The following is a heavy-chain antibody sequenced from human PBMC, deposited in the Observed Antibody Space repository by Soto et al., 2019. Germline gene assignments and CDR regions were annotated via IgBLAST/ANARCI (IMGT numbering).Heavy chain of an antibody. CDR1: GFTFSHYE. V-gene: IGHV3-48*03. Sequence: GGSLRLSCATSGFTFSHYEMNWVRQAPGKGLEWVSYISSGGTTINYAGSVKGRFTVSRDNAKNSLYLQMNSLRAEDTAGYYCARAPRNFYYNGMDVWGHGTTVTVSS. J-gene: IGHJ6*02. CDR2: ISSGGTTI. CDR3: ARAPRNFYYNGMDV.